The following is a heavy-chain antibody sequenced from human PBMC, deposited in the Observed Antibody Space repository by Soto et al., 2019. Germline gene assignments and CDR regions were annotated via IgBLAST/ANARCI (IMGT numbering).Heavy chain of an antibody. D-gene: IGHD3-16*01. CDR1: GYSFSTHA. J-gene: IGHJ4*02. V-gene: IGHV1-3*05. Sequence: QAHLVQSGAEEKNPGASVKVSCKASGYSFSTHAMHWVRQAPGQGLEWVGWINSVNDHTIYSEKFQGRVTITSDTSATTAYMELSSMTAEDTAIYYCARNILGGTPDYWGQGTLVTVSS. CDR2: INSVNDHT. CDR3: ARNILGGTPDY.